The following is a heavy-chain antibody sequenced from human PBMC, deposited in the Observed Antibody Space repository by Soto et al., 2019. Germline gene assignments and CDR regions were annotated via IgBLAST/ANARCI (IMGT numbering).Heavy chain of an antibody. CDR1: GFSLSNARMG. V-gene: IGHV2-26*01. Sequence: QLTLKESGPVLVQPPETLTLTCTVSGFSLSNARMGLSWIRQPPGKALEWLAHIFSNDEKSYSTSLKSTLASSKDTAKTQVVLTMANMDPVDTATSYCARMISMLVSNWFDPWGQGTLVTFSS. D-gene: IGHD3-10*02. J-gene: IGHJ5*02. CDR2: IFSNDEK. CDR3: ARMISMLVSNWFDP.